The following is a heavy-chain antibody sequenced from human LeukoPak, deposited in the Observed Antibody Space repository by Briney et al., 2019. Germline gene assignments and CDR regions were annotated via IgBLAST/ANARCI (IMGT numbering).Heavy chain of an antibody. CDR1: GFSISNYG. CDR2: ITSTSSTI. V-gene: IGHV3-48*02. CDR3: ARSAEFDY. D-gene: IGHD1-14*01. Sequence: GGSLRLSCAGSGFSISNYGMNWVRQAPGKGLEWVSRITSTSSTIYYADSVKGRFTISRDNAKNSLYLQMNSLRDEDTAVYYCARSAEFDYWGQGTLVTVSS. J-gene: IGHJ4*02.